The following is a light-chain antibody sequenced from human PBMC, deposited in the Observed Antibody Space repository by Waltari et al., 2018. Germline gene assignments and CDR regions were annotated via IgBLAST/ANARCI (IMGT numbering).Light chain of an antibody. J-gene: IGKJ3*01. CDR1: QSISSN. CDR3: QHRAHWPPDAS. CDR2: GAS. Sequence: EIVLTQSPATLSLSPGARVTLSCRASQSISSNYLAWYPQKPGQAPRLPIYGASNRAPGIPARFSGSGSGIDFTLTISSLEPEDFAVYYCQHRAHWPPDASFGPGTKVEIK. V-gene: IGKV3-11*01.